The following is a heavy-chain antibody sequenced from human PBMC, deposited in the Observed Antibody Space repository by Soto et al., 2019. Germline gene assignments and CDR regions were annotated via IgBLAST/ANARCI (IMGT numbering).Heavy chain of an antibody. CDR1: GYTFTSYG. CDR3: ASRSRLTMIVGDDAFDI. CDR2: ISAYNGNT. D-gene: IGHD3-22*01. J-gene: IGHJ3*02. V-gene: IGHV1-18*04. Sequence: ASVKVSCKASGYTFTSYGISWVRQAPGQGLEWMGWISAYNGNTNYAQKLQGRVTMTTDTSTSTAYMELRSLRSDDTAVYYCASRSRLTMIVGDDAFDIWGQGTMVTGS.